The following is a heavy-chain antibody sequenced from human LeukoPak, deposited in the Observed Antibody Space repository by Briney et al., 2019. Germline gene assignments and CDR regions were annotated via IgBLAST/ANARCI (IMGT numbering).Heavy chain of an antibody. CDR2: IDEDGSST. V-gene: IGHV3-74*01. CDR1: GFTFTNYW. Sequence: GGSLRLSCAASGFTFTNYWMHWVRQAPGKGLVWVSRIDEDGSSTSYADSVKGRFTISRDNAKNTLYLQMNSLRAEDTAVYYCATVFDFWGQGTLVTVSS. CDR3: ATVFDF. J-gene: IGHJ4*02.